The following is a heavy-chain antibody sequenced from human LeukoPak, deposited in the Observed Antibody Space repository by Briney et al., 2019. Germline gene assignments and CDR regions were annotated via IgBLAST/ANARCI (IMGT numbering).Heavy chain of an antibody. V-gene: IGHV1-69*01. Sequence: SVKVSCKASGGTFSSYDITWVRQAPGQGLEWMGGIIPIFGTANYAQKFQGRVTITADESTSTAYMELSSLRSEDTAVYYCARAQYSSSWHYDYWGQGTLVTVSS. J-gene: IGHJ4*02. CDR3: ARAQYSSSWHYDY. D-gene: IGHD6-13*01. CDR1: GGTFSSYD. CDR2: IIPIFGTA.